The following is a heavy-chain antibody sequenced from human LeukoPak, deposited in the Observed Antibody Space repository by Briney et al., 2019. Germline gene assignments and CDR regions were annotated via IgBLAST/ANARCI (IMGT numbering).Heavy chain of an antibody. CDR2: IIPILGIT. J-gene: IGHJ4*02. V-gene: IGHV1-69*04. D-gene: IGHD3-10*01. CDR3: ARDPRTMVRGVTRGNFDY. CDR1: GDTFRSSA. Sequence: SVKVSCKASGDTFRSSAISWVRQAPGQGLEWMGRIIPILGITNYPQKFQGRVTITADKSTNTAYMELSSLRSEDTAVYYCARDPRTMVRGVTRGNFDYWGQGTLVTVSS.